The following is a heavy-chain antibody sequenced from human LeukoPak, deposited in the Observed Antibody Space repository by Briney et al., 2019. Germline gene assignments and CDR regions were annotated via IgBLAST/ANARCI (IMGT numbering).Heavy chain of an antibody. J-gene: IGHJ6*03. V-gene: IGHV3-48*03. D-gene: IGHD2-15*01. Sequence: GGSLRLSCAASGFTFSSYEMNWVRQAPGKGLEWVSYISSSGSTIYYADSVKGRFTISRDNSKNTLYLQMNSLRAEDTAVYYCAKDGGRYCSGGSCYPGNYYYYYMDVWGKGTTVTISS. CDR2: ISSSGSTI. CDR1: GFTFSSYE. CDR3: AKDGGRYCSGGSCYPGNYYYYYMDV.